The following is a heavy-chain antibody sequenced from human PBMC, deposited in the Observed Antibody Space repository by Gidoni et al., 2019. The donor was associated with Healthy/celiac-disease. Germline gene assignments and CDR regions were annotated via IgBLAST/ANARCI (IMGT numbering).Heavy chain of an antibody. Sequence: QVQLQESGPGLVKPSQTLSLTCTVSGGSISSGSYYWSWIRQPAGKGLEWIGRIYTSGSTNYNPSLKSRVTISVDTSKNQFSLKLSSVTAADTAVYYCARATTVGGGYWFDPWGQGTLVTVSS. J-gene: IGHJ5*02. CDR2: IYTSGST. CDR1: GGSISSGSYY. D-gene: IGHD4-17*01. V-gene: IGHV4-61*02. CDR3: ARATTVGGGYWFDP.